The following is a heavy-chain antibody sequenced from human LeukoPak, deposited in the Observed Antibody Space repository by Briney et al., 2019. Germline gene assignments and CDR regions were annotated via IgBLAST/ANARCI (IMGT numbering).Heavy chain of an antibody. J-gene: IGHJ4*02. CDR3: ASASLLWFGEATSFDY. Sequence: GASVKVSCKASGYTFTSYGISWVRQAPGQGLEWMGWISAYNGNTNYAQKLQGRVTITTDTSTSTAYMELRSLRSDDTAVYYCASASLLWFGEATSFDYWGQGTLVTVSS. V-gene: IGHV1-18*01. CDR1: GYTFTSYG. CDR2: ISAYNGNT. D-gene: IGHD3-10*01.